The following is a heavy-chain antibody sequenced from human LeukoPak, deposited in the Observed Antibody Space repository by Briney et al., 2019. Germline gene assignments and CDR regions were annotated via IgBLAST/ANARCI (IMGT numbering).Heavy chain of an antibody. V-gene: IGHV4-59*01. Sequence: KSSETLSLTCTGSGVSITTYYWSWVRQPPGKGLECIGYIFYSGNTNYNPSLKSRVTISVDTSKIQLSLRLTSVTAADTAVYYCVRVFTSWSFDYWGQGTLVTVSS. D-gene: IGHD2-2*01. CDR1: GVSITTYY. CDR3: VRVFTSWSFDY. CDR2: IFYSGNT. J-gene: IGHJ4*02.